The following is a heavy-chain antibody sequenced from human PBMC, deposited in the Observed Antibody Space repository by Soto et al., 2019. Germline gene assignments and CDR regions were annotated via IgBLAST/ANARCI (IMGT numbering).Heavy chain of an antibody. J-gene: IGHJ3*02. D-gene: IGHD3-22*01. CDR1: GFTFSDYY. CDR2: ISSSGSTI. CDR3: SGYYSDAFDI. V-gene: IGHV3-11*01. Sequence: QVQLVESGGGLVKPGGSLRLSCAASGFTFSDYYMSWIRQAPGKGLEWVSYISSSGSTIYYADSVKGRFTLSRDNAKNSLSLQMNSVRAEGTAVYYCSGYYSDAFDIWAQGPMVTVSS.